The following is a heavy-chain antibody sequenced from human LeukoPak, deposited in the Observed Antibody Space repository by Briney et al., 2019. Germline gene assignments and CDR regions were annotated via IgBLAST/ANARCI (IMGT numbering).Heavy chain of an antibody. CDR2: IIPNSGGT. D-gene: IGHD1-26*01. CDR1: GYTFTGYY. J-gene: IGHJ4*02. Sequence: EASVKVSCKASGYTFTGYYMHWVRLVPGQGLEWMGWIIPNSGGTKYGQKFQGRVTMTRDASISTAYMELSRLRSDDTAVYYCARGGLREWELLSEGIDYWGQGTLVTVSS. V-gene: IGHV1-2*02. CDR3: ARGGLREWELLSEGIDY.